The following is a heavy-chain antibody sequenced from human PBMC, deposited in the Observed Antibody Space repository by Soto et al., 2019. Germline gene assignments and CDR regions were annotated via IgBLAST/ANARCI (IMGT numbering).Heavy chain of an antibody. CDR3: TRDGRGLGRLSLFEY. D-gene: IGHD2-21*02. V-gene: IGHV3-53*01. J-gene: IGHJ4*02. CDR2: IYSGETT. CDR1: GFNVNSDY. Sequence: GGSLRLSCAASGFNVNSDYMNWVRQTPGKGLEWVASIYSGETTYYADSVRGRFTISSDKSKNTLYFQLSSLRIEDTAVYYCTRDGRGLGRLSLFEYWGQGVLVTAPQ.